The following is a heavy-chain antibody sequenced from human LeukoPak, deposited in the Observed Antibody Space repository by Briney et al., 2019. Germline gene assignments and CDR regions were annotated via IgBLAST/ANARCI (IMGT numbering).Heavy chain of an antibody. CDR1: GFTFSSYG. J-gene: IGHJ4*02. CDR3: AKQYGSSWYGGYYFDY. CDR2: ISYDGSNK. D-gene: IGHD6-13*01. V-gene: IGHV3-30*18. Sequence: GRSLRLSCAASGFTFSSYGMHWVRQAPGKGLEWVAVISYDGSNKYYADSVKGRCTISRDNSKNTLYLQLNSLRAEDTAVYYCAKQYGSSWYGGYYFDYWGQGTLVTVSS.